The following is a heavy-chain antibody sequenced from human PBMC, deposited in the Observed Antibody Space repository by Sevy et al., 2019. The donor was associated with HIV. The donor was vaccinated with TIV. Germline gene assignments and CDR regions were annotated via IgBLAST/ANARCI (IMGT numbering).Heavy chain of an antibody. CDR3: ARDLPDYGDYGRFDP. Sequence: SETLSLTCTVSGDSISSGLYYWSWIRQPAGKGLEWIGRIYPGGSTNYHPSLRGRVSISVDTSTNQFSLKLNSVTAADTAVYYCARDLPDYGDYGRFDPWGQGTLVTVSS. J-gene: IGHJ5*02. CDR1: GDSISSGLYY. D-gene: IGHD4-17*01. CDR2: IYPGGST. V-gene: IGHV4-61*02.